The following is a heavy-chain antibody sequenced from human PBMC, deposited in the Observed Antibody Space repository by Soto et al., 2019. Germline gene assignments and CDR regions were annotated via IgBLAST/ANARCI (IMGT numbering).Heavy chain of an antibody. Sequence: GASVKVSCKASGGTFSSYAISWVRQAPGQGLEWMGIINPSGGSTSYAQKFQGRVTMTRDTSTSTVYMELSSLRSEDTAVYYCARDGIVLMVYAAFYYGMDVWGQGTTVTVS. CDR1: GGTFSSYA. CDR3: ARDGIVLMVYAAFYYGMDV. V-gene: IGHV1-46*01. D-gene: IGHD2-8*01. J-gene: IGHJ6*02. CDR2: INPSGGST.